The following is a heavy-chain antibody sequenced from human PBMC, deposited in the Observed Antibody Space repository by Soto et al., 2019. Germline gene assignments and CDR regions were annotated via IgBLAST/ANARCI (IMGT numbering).Heavy chain of an antibody. V-gene: IGHV3-30-3*02. D-gene: IGHD3-22*01. Sequence: GGSLRLSCAASGFTFSYYEMHWVRQAPGKGLEWVTVISPDGGITIYSATVRGRFTVSRDNSKSTLHLQMNSLRAEDTAVYFCAKNSYFYDTSAFPHNSLDLWGQGTTVTVSS. J-gene: IGHJ3*01. CDR1: GFTFSYYE. CDR3: AKNSYFYDTSAFPHNSLDL. CDR2: ISPDGGIT.